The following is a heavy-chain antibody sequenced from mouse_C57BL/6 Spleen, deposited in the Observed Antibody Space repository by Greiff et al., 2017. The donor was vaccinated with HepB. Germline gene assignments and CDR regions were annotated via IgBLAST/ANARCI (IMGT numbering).Heavy chain of an antibody. V-gene: IGHV1-69*01. CDR3: ARGFITTVVATDYAMDY. D-gene: IGHD1-1*01. J-gene: IGHJ4*01. CDR1: GYTFTSYW. Sequence: VQLQQPGAELVMPGASVKLSCKASGYTFTSYWMHWVKQRPGQGLEWIREIDPSDSYTNYNQKFKGKSTLTVDKSSSTAYMQLSSLTSEDSAVYYCARGFITTVVATDYAMDYWGQGTSVTVSS. CDR2: IDPSDSYT.